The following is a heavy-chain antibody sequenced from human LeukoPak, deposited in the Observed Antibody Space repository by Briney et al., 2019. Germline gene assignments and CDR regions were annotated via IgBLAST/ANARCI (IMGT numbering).Heavy chain of an antibody. J-gene: IGHJ4*02. CDR2: ISYDGSNK. V-gene: IGHV3-30-3*01. Sequence: RGSLRLSCAASGFTFSSYAMHWVRQAPGKGLEWVAVISYDGSNKYYADSVKGRFTIPRDNSKNTVYLQMNSRRAEDTAVYYCASSIAAAGTCYWGQGTLVTVSS. D-gene: IGHD6-13*01. CDR1: GFTFSSYA. CDR3: ASSIAAAGTCY.